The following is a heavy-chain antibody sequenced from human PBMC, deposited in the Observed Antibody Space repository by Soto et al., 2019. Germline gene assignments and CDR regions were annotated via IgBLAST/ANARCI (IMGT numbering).Heavy chain of an antibody. J-gene: IGHJ4*02. Sequence: QLQLHESGPGLVKPSETLSLTCTVSGGSISSRSSYWGWIRQPPGEGLEWVGTIYYDGTTYYNPSLQSRVTMSVDTSKNQFSLKLSSVTAEDTAVYYCTRRPRYARGWSSLDYWGQGTLVTVSS. D-gene: IGHD6-19*01. CDR3: TRRPRYARGWSSLDY. V-gene: IGHV4-39*01. CDR1: GGSISSRSSY. CDR2: IYYDGTT.